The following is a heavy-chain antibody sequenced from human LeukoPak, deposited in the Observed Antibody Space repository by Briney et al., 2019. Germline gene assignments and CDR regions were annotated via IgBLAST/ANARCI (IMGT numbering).Heavy chain of an antibody. D-gene: IGHD2-2*01. V-gene: IGHV3-48*01. J-gene: IGHJ4*02. CDR1: GFTFSNYN. Sequence: GGSLRLSCAASGFTFSNYNMNWVRQAPGKGLEWVSYISSSCSTIYYADSVKGRFTISRDNAKSSLYLQMNSLRAEDTAVYYCARGLGVPAATFDSWGQGTLVTVSS. CDR2: ISSSCSTI. CDR3: ARGLGVPAATFDS.